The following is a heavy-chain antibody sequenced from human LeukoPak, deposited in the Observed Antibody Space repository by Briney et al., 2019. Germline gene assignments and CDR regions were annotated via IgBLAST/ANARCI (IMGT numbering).Heavy chain of an antibody. CDR1: GFTFSSYG. D-gene: IGHD6-6*01. V-gene: IGHV3-33*01. CDR3: ARDRYSSSGNSDY. Sequence: RPGGSLRLSCAASGFTFSSYGMHWVRQAPGKGLEWVAVIWSDGSNNNYADSVKGRFPISRDNSKNTLYLQMNSLRDEDTAVYYCARDRYSSSGNSDYWGQGTLVTVSS. CDR2: IWSDGSNN. J-gene: IGHJ4*02.